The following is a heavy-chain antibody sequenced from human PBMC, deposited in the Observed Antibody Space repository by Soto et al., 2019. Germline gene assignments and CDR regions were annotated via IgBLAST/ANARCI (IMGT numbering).Heavy chain of an antibody. J-gene: IGHJ5*02. CDR2: ISGSGGST. V-gene: IGHV3-23*01. Sequence: ELQLLESGGGLVQPGGSLRLSCAASGFIFSSYAMSWVRQAPGKGLEWVSAISGSGGSTYYADSVKGRFTISRDNSKNPLYLQMNSLRAEDTAVYYCAKEKFSTSCCNWFDPWGQGTLVTVSS. D-gene: IGHD2-2*01. CDR3: AKEKFSTSCCNWFDP. CDR1: GFIFSSYA.